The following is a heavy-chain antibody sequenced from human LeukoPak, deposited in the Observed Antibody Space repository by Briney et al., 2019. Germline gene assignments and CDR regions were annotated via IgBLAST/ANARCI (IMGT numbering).Heavy chain of an antibody. CDR2: IYSGGST. CDR1: EFSVGSNY. J-gene: IGHJ3*02. Sequence: PGGSLRLSCAASEFSVGSNYMTWVRQAPGKGLEWVSLIYSGGSTYYAGSVKGRFTISRDNSKNTLYLQMNSLRAEDTAVYYCTTDHGRVYDAFDIWGQGTMVTVSS. V-gene: IGHV3-66*01. CDR3: TTDHGRVYDAFDI. D-gene: IGHD6-6*01.